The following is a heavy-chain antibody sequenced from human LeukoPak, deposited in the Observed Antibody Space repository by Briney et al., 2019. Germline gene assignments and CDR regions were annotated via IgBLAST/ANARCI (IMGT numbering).Heavy chain of an antibody. Sequence: SETLSLTCAVYGGSFSGYYWSWIRQPPGKGLEWIGEINHSGSTNYNPSIKSRVTISVDTSKNQFSLKLSSVTAADTAVYYCASGRGIAAAGKVSGWFDPWGQGTLVTVSS. CDR3: ASGRGIAAAGKVSGWFDP. J-gene: IGHJ5*02. V-gene: IGHV4-34*01. D-gene: IGHD6-13*01. CDR2: INHSGST. CDR1: GGSFSGYY.